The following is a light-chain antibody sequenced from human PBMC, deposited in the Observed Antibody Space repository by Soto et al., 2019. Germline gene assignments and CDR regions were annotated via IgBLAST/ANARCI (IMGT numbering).Light chain of an antibody. J-gene: IGLJ1*01. CDR2: EVS. CDR3: SSYSISTAYL. CDR1: SSDVGGYDY. Sequence: QSVLTQPDSVPGSPGQSITISCTGTSSDVGGYDYVSWYQLHPGKAPKLMVFEVSNRPSGVSYRFSGSKSGNTASLTISGLQAEDEADYFCSSYSISTAYLFGTGTKVTVL. V-gene: IGLV2-14*01.